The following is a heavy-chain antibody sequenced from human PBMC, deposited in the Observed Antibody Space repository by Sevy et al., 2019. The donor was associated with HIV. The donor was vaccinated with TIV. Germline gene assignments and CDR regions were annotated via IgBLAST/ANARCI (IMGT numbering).Heavy chain of an antibody. CDR1: GFTFGNHA. J-gene: IGHJ4*01. CDR2: ISFDVRNE. V-gene: IGHV3-30*04. CDR3: ARDHCTDGACFQSGYFDY. D-gene: IGHD2-8*01. Sequence: GGSLRLSCAASGFTFGNHAIHWVRQAPGKGLEWVAIISFDVRNERYADSVKGRFTISRDNSKNTVYMQMTRLRTEDMAVYYCARDHCTDGACFQSGYFDYWGQGTLVTVSS.